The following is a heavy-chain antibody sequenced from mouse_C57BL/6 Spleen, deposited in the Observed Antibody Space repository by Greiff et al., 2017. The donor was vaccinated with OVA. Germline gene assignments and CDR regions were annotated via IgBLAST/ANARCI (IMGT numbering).Heavy chain of an antibody. CDR3: ARRRIYYGNSYYFDY. D-gene: IGHD2-1*01. Sequence: VKLVESGPELVKPGASVKLSCKASGYTFTSYDINWVKQRPGQGLEWIGWIYPRDGSTKYNEKFKGKATLTVDTSSSTAYMELHSLTSEDSAVYFCARRRIYYGNSYYFDYWGQGTTLTVSS. CDR1: GYTFTSYD. J-gene: IGHJ2*01. V-gene: IGHV1-85*01. CDR2: IYPRDGST.